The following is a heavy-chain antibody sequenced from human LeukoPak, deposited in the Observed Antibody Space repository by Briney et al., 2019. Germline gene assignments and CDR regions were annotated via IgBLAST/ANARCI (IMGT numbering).Heavy chain of an antibody. CDR2: INSDGSST. J-gene: IGHJ4*02. V-gene: IGHV3-74*01. CDR3: ARGDTVAARPGRFDY. Sequence: GGSLRLSCAASGFTFSNYNMNWVRQAPGKGPVWVSRINSDGSSTNYADSVKGRFTISRDNAKNTLYLQMNSLSAEDTAVYYCARGDTVAARPGRFDYWGQGTLVTVSS. CDR1: GFTFSNYN. D-gene: IGHD6-6*01.